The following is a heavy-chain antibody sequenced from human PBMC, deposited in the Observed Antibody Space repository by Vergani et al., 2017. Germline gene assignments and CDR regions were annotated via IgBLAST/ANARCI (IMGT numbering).Heavy chain of an antibody. J-gene: IGHJ4*02. CDR2: IWYDGSNK. CDR1: GFTFSSYG. CDR3: ARDDFTKSDYYGSGSTPMY. V-gene: IGHV3-33*01. Sequence: QVQLVESGGGVVQPGRSLRLSCAASGFTFSSYGMHWVRQAPGKGLEWVAVIWYDGSNKYYADSVKGRFTISRDNSKNTLYLQMNSLRAEDTAVYYCARDDFTKSDYYGSGSTPMYWGQGTLVTGSS. D-gene: IGHD3-10*01.